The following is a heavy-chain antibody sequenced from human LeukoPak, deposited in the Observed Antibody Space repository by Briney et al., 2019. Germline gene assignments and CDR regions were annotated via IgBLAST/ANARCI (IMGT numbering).Heavy chain of an antibody. CDR2: IYYSGST. V-gene: IGHV4-59*11. J-gene: IGHJ3*02. CDR1: GGSISSHY. D-gene: IGHD1-26*01. CDR3: AREGGVVGATQGGAFDI. Sequence: SETLSLTCTVSGGSISSHYWSWIRQPPGKGLEWIGYIYYSGSTNYNPSLKSRVTISVDTSKNQFSLKLSSVTAADTAVYYCAREGGVVGATQGGAFDIWGQGTMVTVYS.